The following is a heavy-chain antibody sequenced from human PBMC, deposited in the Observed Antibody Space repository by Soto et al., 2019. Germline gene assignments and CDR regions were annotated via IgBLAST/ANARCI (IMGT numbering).Heavy chain of an antibody. Sequence: PGGSLRLSCAASGFSFSSYWMSWVRQAPGKGLEWVAGIKQDGIEKYYLASVKGRFTISRDNARNTLYLQLSSLRAADTAVYYCSRDKHDYAMWDQGTRVTVSS. D-gene: IGHD2-8*01. J-gene: IGHJ1*01. CDR3: SRDKHDYAM. V-gene: IGHV3-7*03. CDR1: GFSFSSYW. CDR2: IKQDGIEK.